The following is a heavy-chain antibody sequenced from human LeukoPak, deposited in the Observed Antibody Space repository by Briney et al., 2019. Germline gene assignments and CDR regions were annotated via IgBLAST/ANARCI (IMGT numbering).Heavy chain of an antibody. J-gene: IGHJ6*03. CDR3: TRVSYDNSRYFHYMDV. Sequence: SQTLSLTCSISGDSVSTNSAAWNWIRQSPSRGLEWLGRTYYRSKWYNDYAVSVKSRITINADTSKNQFSLQLNSVTPEDTAAYYCTRVSYDNSRYFHYMDVWGKGTTVTVSS. V-gene: IGHV6-1*01. D-gene: IGHD1-1*01. CDR1: GDSVSTNSAA. CDR2: TYYRSKWYN.